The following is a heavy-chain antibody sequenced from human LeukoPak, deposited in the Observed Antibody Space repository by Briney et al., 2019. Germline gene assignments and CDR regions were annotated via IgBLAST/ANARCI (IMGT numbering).Heavy chain of an antibody. D-gene: IGHD6-13*01. CDR1: GGSISSYY. CDR2: IYYSGST. J-gene: IGHJ4*02. CDR3: ARGVYIAAAQYAY. V-gene: IGHV4-59*08. Sequence: SETLSLTCTVSGGSISSYYWSWIRQPPGKGLEWVGYIYYSGSTNYNPSLKSRVTISVDTSKNQFSLKLSSVTAADTAVYYCARGVYIAAAQYAYWGQGTLVTVSS.